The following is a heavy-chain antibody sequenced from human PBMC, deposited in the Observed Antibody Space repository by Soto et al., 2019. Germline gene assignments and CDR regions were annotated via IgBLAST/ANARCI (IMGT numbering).Heavy chain of an antibody. D-gene: IGHD6-19*01. CDR2: ISGSGGST. J-gene: IGHJ4*02. CDR1: GFTFSSYA. V-gene: IGHV3-23*01. CDR3: AKDHRPTYSSGWYYFDY. Sequence: GGSLRLSCAASGFTFSSYAMSWVRQAPGKGLEWVSAISGSGGSTYYADSVKGRFTISRDNPKNTLYLQMNSLRAEDTAVYYCAKDHRPTYSSGWYYFDYWGQGTLVTVSS.